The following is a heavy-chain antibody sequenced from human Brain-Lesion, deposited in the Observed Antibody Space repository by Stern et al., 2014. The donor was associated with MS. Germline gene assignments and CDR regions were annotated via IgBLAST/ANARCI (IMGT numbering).Heavy chain of an antibody. V-gene: IGHV4-4*02. CDR2: SDHSGST. CDR3: ARFPASRPHVFDS. D-gene: IGHD6-13*01. CDR1: GGSISSSNW. Sequence: VQLVESGPGLVKPSGTLSLTCAVSGGSISSSNWWSWVRQSPGKGLEWIGESDHSGSTIYNPSLKSRVTVSVDTSKNRLPLNLRSLPAADTALYFCARFPASRPHVFDSWGQGTLVTVSS. J-gene: IGHJ4*02.